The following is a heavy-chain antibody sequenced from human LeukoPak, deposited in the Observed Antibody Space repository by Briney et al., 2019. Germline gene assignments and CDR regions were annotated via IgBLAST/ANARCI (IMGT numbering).Heavy chain of an antibody. CDR3: TRLQGHVDY. V-gene: IGHV5-51*01. Sequence: GGALLISGKGSGSSFTSYWMGWVRPRPGKGLEGMGITYPGDSDTGSSPSFQGQVTLSAVKTISTAYMQWSRLLAPGTVLHYRTRLQGHVDYWGQGTLVTVSS. CDR2: TYPGDSDT. J-gene: IGHJ4*02. CDR1: GSSFTSYW.